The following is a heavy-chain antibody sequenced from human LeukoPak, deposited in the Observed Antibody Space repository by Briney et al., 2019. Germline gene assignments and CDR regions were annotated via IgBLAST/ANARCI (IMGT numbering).Heavy chain of an antibody. CDR3: ARHSYYYGSGTRAPFDY. CDR2: IYPGDSDT. V-gene: IGHV5-51*01. CDR1: GYSFTSYW. D-gene: IGHD3-10*01. Sequence: GESLKISCKGSGYSFTSYWIGWVRQMPGKGLEWMGIIYPGDSDTRYSPSFQGQVTISADKSISTAYLQWSSLKASDTAMYYCARHSYYYGSGTRAPFDYWGQGILVTVSS. J-gene: IGHJ4*02.